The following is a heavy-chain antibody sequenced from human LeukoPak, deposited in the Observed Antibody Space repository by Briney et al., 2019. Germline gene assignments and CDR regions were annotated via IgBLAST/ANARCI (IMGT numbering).Heavy chain of an antibody. CDR2: INHSGST. D-gene: IGHD3-10*01. CDR3: ARGGYYGSGNDFRFDP. V-gene: IGHV4-34*01. Sequence: SETLSLTCAVYGGSFIGFHWNWIRQPPGKGLEWIGDINHSGSTNYNPSLTSRVTISVDPSKNQFSLKLSSVTAADTAVYYCARGGYYGSGNDFRFDPWGQGTLVTVSS. J-gene: IGHJ5*02. CDR1: GGSFIGFH.